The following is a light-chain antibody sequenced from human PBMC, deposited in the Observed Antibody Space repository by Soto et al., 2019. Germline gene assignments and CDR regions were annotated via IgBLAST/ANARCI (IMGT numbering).Light chain of an antibody. CDR1: SSDVGGYNY. CDR2: DVS. Sequence: QSALTQPASVSGSPGQSITISCTGTSSDVGGYNYVSWYQQHPGKAPKLMIYDVSNRPSGVFNRFSGSKSGNTASLTISGLQAEDEADYYCSSYTSSSTSFGGGTKVTVL. CDR3: SSYTSSSTS. J-gene: IGLJ3*02. V-gene: IGLV2-14*01.